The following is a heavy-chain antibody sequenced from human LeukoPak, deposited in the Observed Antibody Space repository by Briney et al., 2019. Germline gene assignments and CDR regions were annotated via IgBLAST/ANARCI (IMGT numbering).Heavy chain of an antibody. V-gene: IGHV3-21*04. J-gene: IGHJ3*02. CDR2: ISSSSSYI. D-gene: IGHD3-10*01. CDR1: GFTFSSYS. Sequence: GGSLRLSCAASGFTFSSYSMNWVRQAPGKGLEWVSFISSSSSYIYYADSLKGRFTISRDNSKNTLYLQMNSLRAEDTAVYYCAKRVGITMVRGGAFDIWGQGTMVTVSS. CDR3: AKRVGITMVRGGAFDI.